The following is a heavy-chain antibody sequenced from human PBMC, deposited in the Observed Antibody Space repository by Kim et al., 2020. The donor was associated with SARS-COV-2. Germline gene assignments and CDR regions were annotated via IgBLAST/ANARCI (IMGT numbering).Heavy chain of an antibody. CDR3: ARQRLLYSSLGP. CDR2: IYYSGST. J-gene: IGHJ5*02. V-gene: IGHV4-39*01. Sequence: SETLSLTCTVSVDSISSITYYWGWIRQPPGKGLEWIVNIYYSGSTFYNPYHKRRVTISVDTSKNQFSLKLSSVTAADTAVYCCARQRLLYSSLGPWGQGTPVTVSS. D-gene: IGHD3-3*01. CDR1: VDSISSITYY.